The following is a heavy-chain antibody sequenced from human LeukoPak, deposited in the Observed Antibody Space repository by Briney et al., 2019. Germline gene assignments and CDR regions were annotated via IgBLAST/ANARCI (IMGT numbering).Heavy chain of an antibody. CDR3: AKQSTGTAGYYFMDV. CDR1: GFTVSSNY. V-gene: IGHV3-66*04. Sequence: GGSLRLSCAASGFTVSSNYMSWVRQAPGKGLEWVSVIYSGGSTYYADSVKGRFTISRDNSQNTLYLQVNSLRAEDTAIYYCAKQSTGTAGYYFMDVWGKGPRSPSP. CDR2: IYSGGST. J-gene: IGHJ6*03. D-gene: IGHD1-1*01.